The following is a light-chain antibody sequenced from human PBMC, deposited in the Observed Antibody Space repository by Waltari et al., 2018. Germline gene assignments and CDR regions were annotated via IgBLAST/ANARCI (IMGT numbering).Light chain of an antibody. Sequence: DIVMTQSPLSLPVTPGEPASISCRSSQGLLHNDGYSSLNWYLQKPGQSPLLLIYLGSHRASGVPDRFSGSGSGTDFTLKISRVEAEDVGVYYCMQTLQTPCTFGQGTKLEI. J-gene: IGKJ2*02. CDR3: MQTLQTPCT. CDR2: LGS. CDR1: QGLLHNDGYSS. V-gene: IGKV2-28*01.